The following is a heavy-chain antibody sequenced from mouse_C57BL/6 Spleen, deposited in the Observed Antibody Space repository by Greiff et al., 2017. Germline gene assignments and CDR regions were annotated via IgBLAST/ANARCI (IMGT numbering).Heavy chain of an antibody. CDR2: INPNNGGT. CDR1: GYTFTDYN. V-gene: IGHV1-22*01. CDR3: ARGLWLRRFDY. D-gene: IGHD2-2*01. J-gene: IGHJ2*01. Sequence: VQLKQSGPELVKPGASVKMSCKASGYTFTDYNMHWVKQSHGKSLEWIGYINPNNGGTSYNQKFKGKATLTVNKSSSTAYMERRSLTSEDSAVYYCARGLWLRRFDYWGQGTTLTVSS.